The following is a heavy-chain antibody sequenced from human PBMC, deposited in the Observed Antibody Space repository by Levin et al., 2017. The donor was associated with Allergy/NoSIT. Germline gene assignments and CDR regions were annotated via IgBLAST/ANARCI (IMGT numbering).Heavy chain of an antibody. J-gene: IGHJ6*02. D-gene: IGHD2-15*01. V-gene: IGHV3-72*01. CDR1: GFTFSDHY. Sequence: PGGSLRLSCAASGFTFSDHYMDWVRQTPGKGLEGVGRSRNKAKSYTTEYAASVKGRFTISRDDSKNALYLQMNSLKTEDTAVYYCARVGPPGYYGMDVWGQGTTVTVSS. CDR2: SRNKAKSYTT. CDR3: ARVGPPGYYGMDV.